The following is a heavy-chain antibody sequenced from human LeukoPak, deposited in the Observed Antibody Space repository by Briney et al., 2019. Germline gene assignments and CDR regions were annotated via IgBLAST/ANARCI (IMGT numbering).Heavy chain of an antibody. CDR3: ATYYDSSGFLFDY. CDR2: IYYSGST. Sequence: SETLSLTCTVSGGSISSGGYYWSWIRQHPGKGLEWIGYIYYSGSTYYNPSLKSRVTISVDTSKNQFSLKLSSVTAADTAVYYCATYYDSSGFLFDYWGQGTLVTVSS. D-gene: IGHD3-22*01. V-gene: IGHV4-31*03. J-gene: IGHJ4*02. CDR1: GGSISSGGYY.